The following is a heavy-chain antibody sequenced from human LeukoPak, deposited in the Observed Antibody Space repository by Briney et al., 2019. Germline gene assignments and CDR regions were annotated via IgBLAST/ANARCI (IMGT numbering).Heavy chain of an antibody. D-gene: IGHD6-19*01. CDR3: ARGFGYSSGWYRGGDWFDP. Sequence: SETLSLTCTVSGGSISSSSYYWGWIRQPPGKGLEWIGSIYYSGSTYYNPSLKSRVTISVDTSKNQFSLKLSSVTAADTAVYYCARGFGYSSGWYRGGDWFDPWGQGTLVTVSS. CDR2: IYYSGST. CDR1: GGSISSSSYY. V-gene: IGHV4-39*07. J-gene: IGHJ5*02.